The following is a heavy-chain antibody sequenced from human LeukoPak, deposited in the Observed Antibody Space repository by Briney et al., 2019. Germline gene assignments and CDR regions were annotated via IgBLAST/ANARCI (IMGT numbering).Heavy chain of an antibody. CDR3: ARRDKYCTGTGCYKDAFDI. J-gene: IGHJ3*02. V-gene: IGHV5-51*03. D-gene: IGHD2-2*02. CDR2: IYPGDSDT. Sequence: GESLKISCKGSGYSFTSYWIGWVRQMPGKGLEWMGLIYPGDSDTRYSPSFQGQVTISADKSISTAYLQWSSLMASDTAIYFCARRDKYCTGTGCYKDAFDIWGQGTMVTVSS. CDR1: GYSFTSYW.